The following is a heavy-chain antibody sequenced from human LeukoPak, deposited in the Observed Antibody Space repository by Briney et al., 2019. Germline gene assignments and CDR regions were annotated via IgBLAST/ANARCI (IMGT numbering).Heavy chain of an antibody. CDR3: TTAFGYSRD. CDR2: ISHSGTT. J-gene: IGHJ4*02. CDR1: GGSISSSW. V-gene: IGHV4-4*02. D-gene: IGHD6-13*01. Sequence: SETLSLTCAVSGGSISSSWWSWVRQSPRKGLEWIGEISHSGTTNYNPSLKSRVTISVDKSKNQFSLELSSVTAADTAVYYCTTAFGYSRDWGQGTLVTVSS.